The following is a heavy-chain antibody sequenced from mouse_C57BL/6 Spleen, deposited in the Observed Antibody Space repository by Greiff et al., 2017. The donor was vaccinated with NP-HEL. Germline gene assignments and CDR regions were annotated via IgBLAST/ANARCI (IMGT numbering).Heavy chain of an antibody. V-gene: IGHV7-3*01. CDR3: ASHYYYGSSGFDY. Sequence: EVQLVESGGGLVQPGGSLSLSCAASGFTFTDYYMSWVRQPPGKALEWLGFIRNKANGYTTEYSASVKGRFTISRDNSQSILYLQMNALRAEDSATYYCASHYYYGSSGFDYWGQGTTLTVSS. J-gene: IGHJ2*01. CDR2: IRNKANGYTT. D-gene: IGHD1-1*01. CDR1: GFTFTDYY.